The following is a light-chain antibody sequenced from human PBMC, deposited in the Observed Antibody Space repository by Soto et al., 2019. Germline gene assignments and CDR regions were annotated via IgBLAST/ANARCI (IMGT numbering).Light chain of an antibody. CDR1: SSDVGGYNY. Sequence: QSALTQPASVSGSPGQSIPISCTGTSSDVGGYNYVSWYQHHPGKAPKLIIYDVDNRPSGVSNRFSGSKSGNTASLTISRLQAEDEADYYCSSYTSSSTRVFGTGTKLTVL. V-gene: IGLV2-14*03. CDR3: SSYTSSSTRV. CDR2: DVD. J-gene: IGLJ1*01.